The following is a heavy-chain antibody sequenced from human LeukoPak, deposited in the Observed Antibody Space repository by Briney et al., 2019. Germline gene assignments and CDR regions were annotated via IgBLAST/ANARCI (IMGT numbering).Heavy chain of an antibody. J-gene: IGHJ6*03. V-gene: IGHV1-46*01. CDR2: INPSGGST. Sequence: ASVKVSCKASGYTFTSYYMHWVRQAPGQGLEWMGIINPSGGSTSYAQKFQGRVTMTRDMSTSTVYMGLSSLRSEDTAVYYCARVGDVCSSTSCYEDYYYYMDVWGKGTTVAVSS. CDR1: GYTFTSYY. CDR3: ARVGDVCSSTSCYEDYYYYMDV. D-gene: IGHD2-2*01.